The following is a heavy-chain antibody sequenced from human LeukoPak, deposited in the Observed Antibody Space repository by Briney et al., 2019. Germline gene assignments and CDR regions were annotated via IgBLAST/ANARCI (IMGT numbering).Heavy chain of an antibody. CDR3: ARGAFVEYYYDSSGYGAVGY. V-gene: IGHV1-8*01. J-gene: IGHJ4*02. Sequence: ASVKVSCKASGYTFTSYDINWVRQATGQGLEWMGWMNPNSGNTGYAQKFQGRVTMTRNTSISTAYMELSSLRSEDTAVYYCARGAFVEYYYDSSGYGAVGYWGQGTLVTVSS. D-gene: IGHD3-22*01. CDR1: GYTFTSYD. CDR2: MNPNSGNT.